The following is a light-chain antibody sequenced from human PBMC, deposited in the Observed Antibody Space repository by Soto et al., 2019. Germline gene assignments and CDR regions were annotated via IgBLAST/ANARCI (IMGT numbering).Light chain of an antibody. CDR3: QQYGSSPRWT. Sequence: EIVLTQSPGTLSLSPGERATLSCRASQSVSSSYLAWYQQKPGQAPRLLIYGASSRATGIPDRFSGSGSGTELTLTISRLEPEDFAVHYCQQYGSSPRWTFGQGTKVEIK. CDR2: GAS. CDR1: QSVSSSY. V-gene: IGKV3-20*01. J-gene: IGKJ1*01.